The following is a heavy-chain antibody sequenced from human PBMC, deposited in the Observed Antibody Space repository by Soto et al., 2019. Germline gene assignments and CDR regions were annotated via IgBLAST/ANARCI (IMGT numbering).Heavy chain of an antibody. J-gene: IGHJ4*02. CDR2: IHYSGST. CDR1: GGSISSGGHY. CDR3: XXXXXXXXXXXXXXXXXX. Sequence: QVQLQESGPGLVKPSQTLSLTCTVSGGSISSGGHYWSWIRQHPGKGLEWIGYIHYSGSTYYNPSLKSRVSISVDTSKNQXSXKLSSXXXXXXXXXXXXXXXXXXXXXXXXXXXXXGQGTLVTVSS. V-gene: IGHV4-31*03.